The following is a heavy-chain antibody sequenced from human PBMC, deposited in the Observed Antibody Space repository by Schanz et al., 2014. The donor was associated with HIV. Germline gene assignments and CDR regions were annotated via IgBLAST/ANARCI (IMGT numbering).Heavy chain of an antibody. CDR1: GFTFSTCG. D-gene: IGHD4-17*01. CDR3: ATAAVTDYSDN. CDR2: IWYDGSNK. J-gene: IGHJ4*02. V-gene: IGHV3-33*08. Sequence: QVQLVESGGGVVQPGRSLRLSCAASGFTFSTCGMHWVPRAPGKGPEWVAFIWYDGSNKYYADSVKGRFTISRDNSKNTLYLQMNSLRAEDTAVYYCATAAVTDYSDNWGQGTLVTVSS.